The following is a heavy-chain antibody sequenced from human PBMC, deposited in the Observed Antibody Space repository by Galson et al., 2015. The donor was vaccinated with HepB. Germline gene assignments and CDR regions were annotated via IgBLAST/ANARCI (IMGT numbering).Heavy chain of an antibody. J-gene: IGHJ6*02. D-gene: IGHD2-2*01. V-gene: IGHV3-48*03. CDR3: AREGDIVVVPGYDMDV. CDR1: GFTFSSYE. Sequence: SLRLSCAASGFTFSSYEMNWVRQAPGKGLEWVSYISSSGSTIYYADSVKGRFTISRDNAKNSLYLQMNSLRAEDTAVYYCAREGDIVVVPGYDMDVWGQGTTVTVSS. CDR2: ISSSGSTI.